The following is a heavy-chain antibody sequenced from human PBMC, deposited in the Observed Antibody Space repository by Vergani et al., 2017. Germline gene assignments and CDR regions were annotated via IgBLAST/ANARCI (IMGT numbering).Heavy chain of an antibody. D-gene: IGHD3-9*01. CDR1: GDTFTGYY. J-gene: IGHJ6*02. CDR3: ARGDDILTGYYRNYYYYGMDV. CDR2: INPNSGGT. V-gene: IGHV1-2*02. Sequence: QVQLVQSGAEVKKPGASVKVSCKASGDTFTGYYMHWVRQAPGQGLEWMGWINPNSGGTNYAQKFQGRVTMTRDTSISTAYMELSRLRSDDTAVYYCARGDDILTGYYRNYYYYGMDVWGQGTTVTVSS.